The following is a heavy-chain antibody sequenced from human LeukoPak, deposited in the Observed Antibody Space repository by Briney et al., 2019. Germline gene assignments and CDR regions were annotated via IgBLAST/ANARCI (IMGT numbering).Heavy chain of an antibody. D-gene: IGHD2-21*01. V-gene: IGHV1-2*02. CDR1: GYTFTGAY. CDR3: ARVLFNSGYDF. J-gene: IGHJ4*02. Sequence: VASVKVSCKASGYTFTGAYMHWLRQAPGQGLEWMGWINPNSGGTQFAQKFQGRVTMTRDTSISTAYMELDRLRSDDTAVYYCARVLFNSGYDFWGQGTLVTVSS. CDR2: INPNSGGT.